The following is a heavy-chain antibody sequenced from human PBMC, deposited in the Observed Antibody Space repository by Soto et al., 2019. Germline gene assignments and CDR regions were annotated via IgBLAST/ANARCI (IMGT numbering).Heavy chain of an antibody. D-gene: IGHD6-13*01. CDR2: INPNSGGT. J-gene: IGHJ3*02. V-gene: IGHV1-2*02. CDR1: GYTFTGYY. Sequence: ASVKVSCKASGYTFTGYYMHWVRQAPGQGLEWMGWINPNSGGTNYAQKLQGRVTMTTDTSTSTAYMELRSLRSDDTAVYYCARKRVAAAGSDAFDIWGQGTMVTVSS. CDR3: ARKRVAAAGSDAFDI.